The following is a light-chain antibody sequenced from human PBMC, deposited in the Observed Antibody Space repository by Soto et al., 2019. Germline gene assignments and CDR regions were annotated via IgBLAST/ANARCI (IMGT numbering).Light chain of an antibody. CDR3: KSYAGSNTYV. CDR2: EVV. CDR1: KNDIGVYDF. Sequence: QSVLTQPPSASGSPGQSVTISCTGTKNDIGVYDFVSWYQHHPGKAPRLIIYEVVQRPSGVPYRFSGSKSGNTASLTVSGLQAADEGDYFCKSYAGSNTYVFGSGTQLTVL. J-gene: IGLJ7*01. V-gene: IGLV2-8*01.